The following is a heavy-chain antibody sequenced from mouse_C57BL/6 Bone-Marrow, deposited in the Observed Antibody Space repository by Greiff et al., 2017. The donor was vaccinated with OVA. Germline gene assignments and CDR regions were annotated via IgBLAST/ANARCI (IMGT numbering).Heavy chain of an antibody. D-gene: IGHD3-3*01. CDR3: ARHGTYNAMDY. Sequence: EVNVVESGGGLVQPGESLKLSCESNEYAFPSHDMSWVRKTPEKRLELVAAINSDGGSTYYPDTMKRQVIISRDNTKQTLYLQMSSLMSEDKALYYCARHGTYNAMDYWGKGTSVTVAS. CDR2: INSDGGST. J-gene: IGHJ4*01. V-gene: IGHV5-2*01. CDR1: EYAFPSHD.